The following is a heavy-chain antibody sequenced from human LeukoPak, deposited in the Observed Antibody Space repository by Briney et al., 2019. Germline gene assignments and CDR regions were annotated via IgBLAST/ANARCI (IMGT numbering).Heavy chain of an antibody. V-gene: IGHV3-53*01. CDR1: GFTVSSNY. Sequence: QPGESLRLSCAASGFTVSSNYMSWVRQVPGKGLEWVSVIYSDGTISYADSVKGRFTISRDNAKNSLFLRMSSLRVEDTAVYYCARPRTAWSSHWYFEVWGRGTLVTVSS. CDR2: IYSDGTI. D-gene: IGHD1-1*01. CDR3: ARPRTAWSSHWYFEV. J-gene: IGHJ2*01.